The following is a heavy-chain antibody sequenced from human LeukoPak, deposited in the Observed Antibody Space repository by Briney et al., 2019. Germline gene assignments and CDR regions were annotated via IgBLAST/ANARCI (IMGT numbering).Heavy chain of an antibody. J-gene: IGHJ4*02. D-gene: IGHD5-18*01. CDR1: GFTFSSYG. CDR3: AKEAWIQSYFDY. V-gene: IGHV3-30*02. Sequence: PGGSLRLSCAASGFTFSSYGMHWVRQAPGKGLEWVAFIRYDGSNKYYADSVKGRFTISRDNSKNTLYLQMNSLRAEDTAVYYCAKEAWIQSYFDYWGQGTLVTVSS. CDR2: IRYDGSNK.